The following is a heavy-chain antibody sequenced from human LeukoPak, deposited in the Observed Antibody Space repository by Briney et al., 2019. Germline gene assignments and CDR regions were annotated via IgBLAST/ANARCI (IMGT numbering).Heavy chain of an antibody. Sequence: GASVKVSCKASGYTFTGYYMHWVRQAPGQGLEWMGGIIPIFGTANYAQKFQGRVTITADESTSTAYMELSSLRSEDTAVYYCARDRDIVATMLDAFDIWGQGTMVTVSS. J-gene: IGHJ3*02. CDR1: GYTFTGYY. D-gene: IGHD5-12*01. CDR2: IIPIFGTA. V-gene: IGHV1-69*13. CDR3: ARDRDIVATMLDAFDI.